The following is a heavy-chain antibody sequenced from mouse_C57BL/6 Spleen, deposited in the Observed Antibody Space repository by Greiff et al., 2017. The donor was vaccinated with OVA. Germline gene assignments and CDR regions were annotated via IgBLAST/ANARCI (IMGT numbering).Heavy chain of an antibody. CDR1: GYTFTSYW. V-gene: IGHV1-55*01. Sequence: QVQLQQPGAELVKPGASVKMSCKASGYTFTSYWITWVKRRPGQGLEWIGDIYPGSGSTKYNEKFKSKATLTVDTSSSTAYMQLSSLTSEDSAVYDCARSGDGNYVDYWGQGTTLTVSS. CDR2: IYPGSGST. J-gene: IGHJ2*01. D-gene: IGHD2-1*01. CDR3: ARSGDGNYVDY.